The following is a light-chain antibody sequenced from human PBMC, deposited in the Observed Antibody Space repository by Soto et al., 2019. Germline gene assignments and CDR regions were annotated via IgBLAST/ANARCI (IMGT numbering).Light chain of an antibody. CDR3: QQYNNWPRT. CDR2: SAS. CDR1: QSVRSSY. Sequence: GERATLSCRASQSVRSSYLAWYQQKPGQAPRLLIYSASTRATGIPARFSGSGSGTEFTLTINSLQSEDFAVYYCQQYNNWPRTFGQGTKVDIK. V-gene: IGKV3-15*01. J-gene: IGKJ1*01.